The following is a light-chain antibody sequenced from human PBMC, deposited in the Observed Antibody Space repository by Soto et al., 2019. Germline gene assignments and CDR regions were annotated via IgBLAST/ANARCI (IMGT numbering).Light chain of an antibody. CDR2: EVS. CDR1: SSDVGGYNY. CDR3: SSYTSSSTPHVV. V-gene: IGLV2-14*01. J-gene: IGLJ2*01. Sequence: QSALTQPASVSGSPGQSITISCTGTSSDVGGYNYVSWYQQHPGIAPKLMVYEVSNRPSGVSNRFSGSKSGNTASLTISGLQAEDEADYYCSSYTSSSTPHVVFGGGTQLTVL.